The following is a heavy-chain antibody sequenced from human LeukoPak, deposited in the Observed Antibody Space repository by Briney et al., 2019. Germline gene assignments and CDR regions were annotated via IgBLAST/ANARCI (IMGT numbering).Heavy chain of an antibody. V-gene: IGHV3-64*01. CDR3: ASEIGDTADY. D-gene: IGHD5-18*01. Sequence: GGSLRLSCAASGFTFSSYAMHWVRQAPGKGLEYVSAISSNGGSTYYANSVRGRFTISRDNSKNTLYLQMNSLRAEDTAVYYCASEIGDTADYWGQGTLVTVSS. CDR2: ISSNGGST. J-gene: IGHJ4*02. CDR1: GFTFSSYA.